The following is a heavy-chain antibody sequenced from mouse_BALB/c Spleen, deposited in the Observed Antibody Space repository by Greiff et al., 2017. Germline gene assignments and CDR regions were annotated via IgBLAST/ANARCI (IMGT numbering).Heavy chain of an antibody. D-gene: IGHD2-2*01. Sequence: DVQLVESGGGLVKPGGSLKLSCAASGFTFSSYAMSWVRQTPEKRLEWVASISSGGSTYYPDSVKGRFTISRDNARNILYLQMSSLRSEDTAMYYCAREGGYDGAWLAYWGQGTLVTVSA. CDR2: ISSGGST. CDR3: AREGGYDGAWLAY. V-gene: IGHV5-6-5*01. J-gene: IGHJ3*01. CDR1: GFTFSSYA.